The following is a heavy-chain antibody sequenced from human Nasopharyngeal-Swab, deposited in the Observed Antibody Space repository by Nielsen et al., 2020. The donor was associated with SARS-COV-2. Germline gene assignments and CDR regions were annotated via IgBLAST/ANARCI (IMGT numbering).Heavy chain of an antibody. D-gene: IGHD5/OR15-5a*01. Sequence: GGSLRLSCAASGFTFSNYAMHWVRQAPGKGLEWVAVISYDGSNKYYADSVKGRFTISRDNSKNTLYLQMNSLRAEDTAVYYCARDGPSTYYYYGMDVWGQGTTVTVSS. V-gene: IGHV3-30*04. CDR2: ISYDGSNK. CDR3: ARDGPSTYYYYGMDV. CDR1: GFTFSNYA. J-gene: IGHJ6*02.